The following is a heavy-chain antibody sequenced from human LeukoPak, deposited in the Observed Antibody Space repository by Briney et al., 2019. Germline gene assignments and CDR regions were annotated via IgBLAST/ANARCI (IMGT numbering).Heavy chain of an antibody. CDR2: ISGSGGST. CDR1: GFTFSSYG. CDR3: AKDATPYDILTGYYPTLNDY. Sequence: PGGSLRLSCAASGFTFSSYGMSWVRQAPGKGLEWVSAISGSGGSTYYADSVKGWFTISRDNSKNTLYLQMNSLRAEDTAVYYCAKDATPYDILTGYYPTLNDYWGQGTLVTVSS. D-gene: IGHD3-9*01. V-gene: IGHV3-23*01. J-gene: IGHJ4*02.